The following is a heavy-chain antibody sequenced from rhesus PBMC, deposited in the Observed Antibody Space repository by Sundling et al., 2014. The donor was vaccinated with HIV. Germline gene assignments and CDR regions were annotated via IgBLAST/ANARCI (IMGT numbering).Heavy chain of an antibody. Sequence: QVQLQESGPGLVKPSETLPLICDVSGASISTTYLNWIRQAPGKGLEWIGVFYGSGGSTDYNPSLKSRVTISTDTSKNQFSLKLRSVTAADTAVYYCARRVALTAQFDCWGQGLLVTVSS. CDR1: GASISTTY. D-gene: IGHD2-15*01. CDR2: FYGSGGST. J-gene: IGHJ4*01. CDR3: ARRVALTAQFDC. V-gene: IGHV4S2*01.